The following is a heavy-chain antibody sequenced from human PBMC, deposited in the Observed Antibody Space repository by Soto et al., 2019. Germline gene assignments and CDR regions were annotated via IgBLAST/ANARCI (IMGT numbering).Heavy chain of an antibody. CDR3: ATVGTGSYNWFDP. J-gene: IGHJ5*02. V-gene: IGHV3-74*01. D-gene: IGHD1-26*01. CDR1: GLTFTGNW. CDR2: INRDGTAT. Sequence: EVQLVESGGGLVQPGGSLRLSCAASGLTFTGNWMHWVRQGPGKGLVWVARINRDGTATTYADSVTGRFTISRDNSKNTLYLQMNSLGAEDTAVYYCATVGTGSYNWFDPWGQGTMVTVSS.